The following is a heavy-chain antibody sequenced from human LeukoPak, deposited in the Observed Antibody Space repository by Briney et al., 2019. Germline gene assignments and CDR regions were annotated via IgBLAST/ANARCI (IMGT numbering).Heavy chain of an antibody. V-gene: IGHV1-2*02. J-gene: IGHJ4*02. CDR1: GYSFADYY. CDR2: IKPNSGDT. D-gene: IGHD3-9*01. Sequence: ASVKVSCKASGYSFADYYMHWVRQAPGQGLEWMGWIKPNSGDTRSAQKFQGRVIMTRDTSTGTAYMELSRLRSDDTAVYHCARGFDWLEYYFDYWGQGTLVTVSS. CDR3: ARGFDWLEYYFDY.